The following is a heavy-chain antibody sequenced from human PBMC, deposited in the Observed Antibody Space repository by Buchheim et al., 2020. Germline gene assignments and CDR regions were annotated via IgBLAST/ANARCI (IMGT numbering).Heavy chain of an antibody. V-gene: IGHV3-48*01. Sequence: EVQLVESGGGLVQPEGSLRLSCAASGFTFSSYSMNWVRQAPGKGLEWVSYISSASTTIYYVDSVKGRFTISRDNAKNSLFLQMSSLRAEDTAVYYCARGYYVDVVATEFDYWGQGTL. CDR3: ARGYYVDVVATEFDY. D-gene: IGHD5-12*01. CDR2: ISSASTTI. CDR1: GFTFSSYS. J-gene: IGHJ4*02.